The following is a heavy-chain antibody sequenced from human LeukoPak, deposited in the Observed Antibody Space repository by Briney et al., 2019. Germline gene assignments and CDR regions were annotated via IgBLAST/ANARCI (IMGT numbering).Heavy chain of an antibody. Sequence: GGSLRLSCAASGFSFSSYAMSWVREAPARGLEWGSSLRGNGDTFYSDSVKGRFTLSRDDSRNTVYLQLNSLRVEDTAVYYCAKANWVSNADAVFWGQGTVVTVSS. J-gene: IGHJ4*02. CDR1: GFSFSSYA. D-gene: IGHD1-1*01. CDR2: LRGNGDT. V-gene: IGHV3-23*01. CDR3: AKANWVSNADAVF.